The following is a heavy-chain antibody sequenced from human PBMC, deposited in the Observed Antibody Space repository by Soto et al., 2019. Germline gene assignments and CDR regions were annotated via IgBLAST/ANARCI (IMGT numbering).Heavy chain of an antibody. CDR2: LYTGGSA. CDR1: GFSVTDHY. Sequence: GSLRLSCAASGFSVTDHYMTWVRQAPGKGLEWVSVLYTGGSAYYGDSVKGRFTISRDSSTNTLYLQMNSLKVGDTAFYFCARSFNDWTTYFDYWSEGTLVTVSS. J-gene: IGHJ4*02. CDR3: ARSFNDWTTYFDY. V-gene: IGHV3-53*01. D-gene: IGHD3-9*01.